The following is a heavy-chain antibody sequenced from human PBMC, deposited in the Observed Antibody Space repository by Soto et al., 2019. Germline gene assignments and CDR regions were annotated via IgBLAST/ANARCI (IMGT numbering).Heavy chain of an antibody. V-gene: IGHV3-21*01. CDR3: ARDPNGNDFFSGAH. CDR2: ISSSSSYI. J-gene: IGHJ4*02. D-gene: IGHD1-1*01. Sequence: EVQLVESGGGLVNPGGSLRLSCAASGVTFSSYSMNLVRQAPGKGLEWVSSISSSSSYIYYADSVKGRLTISRDNAQNSLYLQMNSLRAEDTAVYYCARDPNGNDFFSGAHWGQGTLVTVSS. CDR1: GVTFSSYS.